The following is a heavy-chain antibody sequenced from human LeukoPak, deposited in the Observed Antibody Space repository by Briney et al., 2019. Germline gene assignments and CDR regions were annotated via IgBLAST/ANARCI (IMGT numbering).Heavy chain of an antibody. CDR3: AKTVLRQLDY. CDR1: GFTFSSYA. CDR2: ISGSGGST. J-gene: IGHJ4*02. V-gene: IGHV3-23*01. Sequence: PGGPLRLSWAASGFTFSSYAMIWFRQAPGKGLEWVSAISGSGGSTYYADSVKGRFTISRDNSKNTLYLQMNSLRAEDTAVYYCAKTVLRQLDYWGQGTLVTVSS. D-gene: IGHD3-16*01.